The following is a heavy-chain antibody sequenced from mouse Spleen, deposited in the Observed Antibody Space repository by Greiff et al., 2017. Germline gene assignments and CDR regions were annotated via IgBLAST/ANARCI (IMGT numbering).Heavy chain of an antibody. CDR3: TPAYYSYYSAWFAY. CDR2: IRNKANNHAT. V-gene: IGHV6-6*01. D-gene: IGHD2-12*01. Sequence: EVMLVESGGGLVQPGGSMKLSCAASGFTFSDAWMDWVRQSPEKGLEWVAEIRNKANNHATYYAESVKGRFTISRDDSKSSVYLQMNSLRAEDTGIYYCTPAYYSYYSAWFAYWGQGTLVTVSA. CDR1: GFTFSDAW. J-gene: IGHJ3*01.